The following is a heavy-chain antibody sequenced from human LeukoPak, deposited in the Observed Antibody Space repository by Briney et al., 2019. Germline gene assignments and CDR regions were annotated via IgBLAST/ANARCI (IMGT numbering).Heavy chain of an antibody. CDR3: ARSEAYYDFWSGYYLFDY. Sequence: ASVKVSCKASGYTFTSYGISWVRQAPGQGLEWMGWISAYNGNTTYAQKLQGRVTMTTDTSTSTAYMELRSLRSDDTAVYYCARSEAYYDFWSGYYLFDYWGQGTLVTVSS. J-gene: IGHJ4*02. CDR2: ISAYNGNT. D-gene: IGHD3-3*01. V-gene: IGHV1-18*01. CDR1: GYTFTSYG.